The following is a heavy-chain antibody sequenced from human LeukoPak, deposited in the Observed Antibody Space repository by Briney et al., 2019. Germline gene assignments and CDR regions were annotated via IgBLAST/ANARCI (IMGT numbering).Heavy chain of an antibody. CDR3: ARAVWGGSYEFDY. J-gene: IGHJ4*02. D-gene: IGHD1-26*01. Sequence: GGSLRLSCAASGFTVSSNYMSWVRQAPGKGLEWVSVIYSGGSTYYADSVKGRFTISRDNSKNTLYLQMNSLRAEDTAVYYCARAVWGGSYEFDYWGQGTLVTVSS. CDR2: IYSGGST. CDR1: GFTVSSNY. V-gene: IGHV3-53*01.